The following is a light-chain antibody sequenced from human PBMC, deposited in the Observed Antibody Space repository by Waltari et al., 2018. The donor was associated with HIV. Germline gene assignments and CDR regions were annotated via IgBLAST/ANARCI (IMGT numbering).Light chain of an antibody. CDR1: SSDVGGSNY. CDR2: DVS. J-gene: IGLJ1*01. V-gene: IGLV2-23*02. Sequence: QSALTQPAPVSGSPGQSITISCTGPSSDVGGSNYVSWYQQHPGKAPKLMIYDVSKRPSGVSNRFSGSKSGNTASLTISGLQAEDEADYYCCSYAGSSTYVFGTGTKVTVL. CDR3: CSYAGSSTYV.